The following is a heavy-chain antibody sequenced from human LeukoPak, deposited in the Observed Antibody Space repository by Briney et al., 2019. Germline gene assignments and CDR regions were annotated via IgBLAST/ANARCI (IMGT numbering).Heavy chain of an antibody. Sequence: GGSLRLSCAASGFTFNTYAMNWVRQAPGKGLEWVSSISGSGENTYYADSVKGRFTISRDKSKNTLSLQMNSLRAEDTAVYYCAKGSENYDILTGSYFDYWGQGTLVTVSS. D-gene: IGHD3-9*01. CDR3: AKGSENYDILTGSYFDY. CDR2: ISGSGENT. J-gene: IGHJ4*02. CDR1: GFTFNTYA. V-gene: IGHV3-23*01.